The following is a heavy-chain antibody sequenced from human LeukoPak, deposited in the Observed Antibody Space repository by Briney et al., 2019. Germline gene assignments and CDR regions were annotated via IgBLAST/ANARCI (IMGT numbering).Heavy chain of an antibody. Sequence: GGSLRLSCAASGFTFSSYWMSWVRQAPGKGLEWVANIKQDGSEKYYVDSVKGRFTISRDNAKNSLYLQMNSLRAEDTALYYCAKDSGYDFTRDQYYYGMDVWGQGTTVTVSS. CDR1: GFTFSSYW. D-gene: IGHD5-12*01. CDR3: AKDSGYDFTRDQYYYGMDV. CDR2: IKQDGSEK. J-gene: IGHJ6*02. V-gene: IGHV3-7*03.